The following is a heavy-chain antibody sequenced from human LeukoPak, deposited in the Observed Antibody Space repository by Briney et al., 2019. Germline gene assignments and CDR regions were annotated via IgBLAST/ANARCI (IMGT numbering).Heavy chain of an antibody. D-gene: IGHD1-26*01. Sequence: SETLSLTCAVYGGSFSGYYWSWIRQPPGRGLEWIGYVYYSGSTNYNSSLKSRVTISVDTSKNQFSLNLRSVTAADTAVYYCARHGGGTYLQYWGQGALVIVSA. V-gene: IGHV4-59*08. J-gene: IGHJ4*02. CDR1: GGSFSGYY. CDR3: ARHGGGTYLQY. CDR2: VYYSGST.